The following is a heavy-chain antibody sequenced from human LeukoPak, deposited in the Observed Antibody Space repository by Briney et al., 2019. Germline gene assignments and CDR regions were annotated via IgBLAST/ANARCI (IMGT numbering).Heavy chain of an antibody. D-gene: IGHD3-3*01. V-gene: IGHV5-51*01. Sequence: GESLNISCQASGYTFGNYWIGWVRQKSGKGLEWMGIIYGDDFDTRYSPSFQGQVTISADKSNRTAYLHWSSLKASDTAIYFCARSEWLLPRGGFDFWGPANRVVVSS. CDR2: IYGDDFDT. CDR3: ARSEWLLPRGGFDF. J-gene: IGHJ4*02. CDR1: GYTFGNYW.